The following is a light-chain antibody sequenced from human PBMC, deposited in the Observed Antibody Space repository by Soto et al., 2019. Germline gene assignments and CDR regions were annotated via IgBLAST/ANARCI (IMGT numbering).Light chain of an antibody. CDR2: LNSDGSH. CDR1: SGHNTYA. J-gene: IGLJ7*01. CDR3: QTWGTGPVI. V-gene: IGLV4-69*01. Sequence: QSVLTQSPSASASLGASVKLTCTLSSGHNTYAIAWHRQQPEKGPRYLMKLNSDGSHTKGDGIPDRFSDSSSGAERYLTISSHQSEDEADYYCQTWGTGPVIFGGGTQLTVL.